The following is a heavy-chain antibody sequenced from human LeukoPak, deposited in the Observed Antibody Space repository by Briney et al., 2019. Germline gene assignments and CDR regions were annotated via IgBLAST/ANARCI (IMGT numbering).Heavy chain of an antibody. D-gene: IGHD6-19*01. CDR3: AKAAGLWLVRGFDY. V-gene: IGHV3-30*02. Sequence: GGSLRLSCAASGFTFSSYGMHWVRQAPGKGLEWVAFIRYDGSNKYYADSVKGRFTISRDNSKNTLYLQMNSLRAEDTAVYYCAKAAGLWLVRGFDYWGQGTLVTVSS. J-gene: IGHJ4*02. CDR1: GFTFSSYG. CDR2: IRYDGSNK.